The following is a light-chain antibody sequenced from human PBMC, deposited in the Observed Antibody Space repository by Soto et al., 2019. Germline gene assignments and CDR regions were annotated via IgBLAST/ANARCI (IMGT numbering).Light chain of an antibody. Sequence: QSALTQPASVSASPGQSITISCAGTTSDVGNYNYVSWYQQHPGKAPKLMIYDVTNRPSGVSNRFSGSKSGNTASQTISGLQAEDEADYYCSSYTSSTTSVVFGGGTKLTVL. CDR1: TSDVGNYNY. CDR3: SSYTSSTTSVV. CDR2: DVT. V-gene: IGLV2-14*01. J-gene: IGLJ2*01.